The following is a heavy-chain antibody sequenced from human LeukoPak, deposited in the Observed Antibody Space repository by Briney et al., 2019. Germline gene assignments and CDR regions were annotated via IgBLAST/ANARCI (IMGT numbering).Heavy chain of an antibody. V-gene: IGHV4-30-2*01. Sequence: SETLSLTCAVSGGSISSGGYSWSWIRQPPGKGLEWIGYIYHSGSTYYNPSLKSRVTISVDRSKNQFSLKLSSVTAADTAVYYCARVVGQWPTPLDYWGQGTLVTVSS. J-gene: IGHJ4*02. CDR1: GGSISSGGYS. CDR2: IYHSGST. D-gene: IGHD6-19*01. CDR3: ARVVGQWPTPLDY.